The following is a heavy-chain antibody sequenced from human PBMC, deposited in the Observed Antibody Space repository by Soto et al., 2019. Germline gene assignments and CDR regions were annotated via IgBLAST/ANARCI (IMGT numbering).Heavy chain of an antibody. J-gene: IGHJ4*02. CDR2: VSHDGRNT. Sequence: VQLVESGGGVVQPGRSLRLSCAASGFTFSDYAMHWVRQAPGKGLEWVAVVSHDGRNTHYAYSVKGRFTISRDSSKNTVSLEMTSLIAEDTALYYCAKAGRQWLVTSDFNYWGQGALVTVSS. D-gene: IGHD6-19*01. V-gene: IGHV3-30*18. CDR3: AKAGRQWLVTSDFNY. CDR1: GFTFSDYA.